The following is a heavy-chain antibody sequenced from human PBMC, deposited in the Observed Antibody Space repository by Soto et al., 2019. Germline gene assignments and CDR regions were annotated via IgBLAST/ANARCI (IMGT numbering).Heavy chain of an antibody. D-gene: IGHD3-22*01. CDR3: ARGPYYYDSSGYSNFDY. CDR2: IYYSGST. V-gene: IGHV4-30-4*01. Sequence: SETLSLTCTVSGGSISSGDYYWSWIRQPPEKGLEWIGYIYYSGSTYYNPSLKSRVTISVDTSKNQFSLKLSSVTAADTAVYYCARGPYYYDSSGYSNFDYWGQGTLVTVSS. J-gene: IGHJ4*02. CDR1: GGSISSGDYY.